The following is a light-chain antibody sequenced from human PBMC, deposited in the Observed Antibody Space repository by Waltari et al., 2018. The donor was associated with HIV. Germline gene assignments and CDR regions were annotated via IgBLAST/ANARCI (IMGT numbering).Light chain of an antibody. J-gene: IGLJ3*02. Sequence: QSALTQPASVSGSPGQSIPIPCPGTSSDVRGYNHSSRYQQHPGKAPKLMIYDVSKRPSGVSNRFSGSKSGNTASLTISGLQAEDEADYYCSSYTSSSTFPWVFGGGTKLTVL. V-gene: IGLV2-14*01. CDR3: SSYTSSSTFPWV. CDR2: DVS. CDR1: SSDVRGYNH.